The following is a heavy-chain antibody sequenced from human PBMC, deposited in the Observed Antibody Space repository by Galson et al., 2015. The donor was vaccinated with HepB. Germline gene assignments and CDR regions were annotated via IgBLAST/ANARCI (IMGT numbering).Heavy chain of an antibody. D-gene: IGHD1-26*01. CDR1: GFIFSSYW. CDR2: IKQDGSEK. J-gene: IGHJ4*02. Sequence: SLRLSCAASGFIFSSYWMSWVRQAPGKGLEWVANIKQDGSEKYYVDSVKGRFTIYRDNVKKSLNLQMNSLRADDTAVYYCARLIVGAIDYWGQGILVTVSS. V-gene: IGHV3-7*03. CDR3: ARLIVGAIDY.